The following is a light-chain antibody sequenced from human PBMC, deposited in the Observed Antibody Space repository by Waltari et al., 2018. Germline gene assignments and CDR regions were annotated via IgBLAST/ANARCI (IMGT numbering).Light chain of an antibody. CDR2: GAS. V-gene: IGKV3-20*01. CDR1: QPVSSSY. J-gene: IGKJ1*01. CDR3: QQFGTTPWT. Sequence: ENVLAQSPGTLSLAPGERVSLSCRASQPVSSSYVAWYQQKPGQDPRLLMYGASRRATGTPDRFSGSGSGTDFTLTISRLAPEDSAVYYCQQFGTTPWTFGQGTTVKI.